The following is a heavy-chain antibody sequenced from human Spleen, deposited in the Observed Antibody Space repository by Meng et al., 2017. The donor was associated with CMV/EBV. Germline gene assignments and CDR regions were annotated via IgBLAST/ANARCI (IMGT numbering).Heavy chain of an antibody. D-gene: IGHD2-2*01. Sequence: GGSLRLSCTASGFALSSYSMNWVRQAPGKGLEWVSSISSSGSYIFYADSVKGRFTISRDNAENSLYLHLNSLTAEDTAVYFCARSTMYLGYCTTTSCYHDYWGQGTLVTVSS. CDR1: GFALSSYS. V-gene: IGHV3-21*01. CDR2: ISSSGSYI. CDR3: ARSTMYLGYCTTTSCYHDY. J-gene: IGHJ4*02.